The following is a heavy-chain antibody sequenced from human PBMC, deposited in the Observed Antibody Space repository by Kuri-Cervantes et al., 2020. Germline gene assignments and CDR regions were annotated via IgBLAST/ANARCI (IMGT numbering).Heavy chain of an antibody. V-gene: IGHV3-23*01. CDR1: GFTFSSYA. Sequence: GGSLRLSCAASGFTFSSYAMSWVRQAPGKGLEWVSAISGSGGSTYYADSVKGRFTISRDNSKNTLYLQMNSLRAEDTAVYYCAKEGDMYYDFWSGYYTPADFDYWGQGTLVTVSS. J-gene: IGHJ4*02. CDR2: ISGSGGST. CDR3: AKEGDMYYDFWSGYYTPADFDY. D-gene: IGHD3-3*01.